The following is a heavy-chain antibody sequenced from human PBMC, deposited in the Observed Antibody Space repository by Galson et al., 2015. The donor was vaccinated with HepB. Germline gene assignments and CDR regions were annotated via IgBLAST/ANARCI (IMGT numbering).Heavy chain of an antibody. Sequence: SLRLSCAASGFTFSSYGMHWVRQAPGKGLEWVAVISYDGSNKYYADSVKGRFTTSRDNSKNTLYLQMNSLRAEDTAVYYCAKRTVLDSWGSFHTDGYGMDVWGQGTAVTVSS. V-gene: IGHV3-30*18. CDR1: GFTFSSYG. D-gene: IGHD2-15*01. CDR3: AKRTVLDSWGSFHTDGYGMDV. CDR2: ISYDGSNK. J-gene: IGHJ6*02.